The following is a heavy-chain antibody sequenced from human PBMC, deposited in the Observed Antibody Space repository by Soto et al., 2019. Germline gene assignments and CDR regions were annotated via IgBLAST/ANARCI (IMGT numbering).Heavy chain of an antibody. J-gene: IGHJ4*02. Sequence: ASVKVSCKASGYTFTSYAMHWVRQAPGQRLEWMGWINAGNGNTKYSQKLQGRVTITRDTSASTAYMELSSLRSEDTAVYYCARDSFDYYSNPRLDFDYWGQGTLVTVSS. CDR1: GYTFTSYA. V-gene: IGHV1-3*01. CDR3: ARDSFDYYSNPRLDFDY. CDR2: INAGNGNT. D-gene: IGHD4-4*01.